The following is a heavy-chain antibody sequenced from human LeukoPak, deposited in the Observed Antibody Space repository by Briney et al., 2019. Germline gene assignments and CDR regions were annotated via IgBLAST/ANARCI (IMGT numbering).Heavy chain of an antibody. CDR2: ISAYNGNT. D-gene: IGHD3-3*01. CDR3: ARDPATRSFYDFWSGYTLNWFDP. J-gene: IGHJ5*02. Sequence: ASVKVSCKASGGTFSSYAISWVRQAPGQGLEWMGWISAYNGNTNYAQKLQGRVTMTTDTSTSTAYMEPRSLRSDDTAVYYCARDPATRSFYDFWSGYTLNWFDPWGQGTLITVSS. V-gene: IGHV1-18*01. CDR1: GGTFSSYA.